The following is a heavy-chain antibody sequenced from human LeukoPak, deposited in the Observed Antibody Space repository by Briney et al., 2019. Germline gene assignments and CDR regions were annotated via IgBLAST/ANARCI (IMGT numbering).Heavy chain of an antibody. Sequence: GGSLRLSCAASGFTFSSYGMHWVRQALGKGLEWVAVIWYDGSIKYYADSVKGRFTISRDNSKNTLYLQMNSLRAKDTAVYYCAKDFRRKRYCSGGSCYSGIVDYWGQGTLVTVSS. CDR1: GFTFSSYG. CDR2: IWYDGSIK. D-gene: IGHD2-15*01. CDR3: AKDFRRKRYCSGGSCYSGIVDY. V-gene: IGHV3-33*06. J-gene: IGHJ4*02.